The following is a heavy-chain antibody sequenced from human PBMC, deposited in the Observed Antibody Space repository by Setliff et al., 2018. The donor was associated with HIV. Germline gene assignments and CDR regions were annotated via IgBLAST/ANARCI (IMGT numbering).Heavy chain of an antibody. D-gene: IGHD3-16*02. J-gene: IGHJ3*02. CDR1: GGSLSSSNNF. V-gene: IGHV4-39*01. Sequence: SETLSLTCTVSGGSLSSSNNFWGWIRQRPGKGLEWIGTTDYTGNTDYNTSLKGRLTISVDTSKNQFSLKLNSVTAADTAFYYCARHYRELLGDAFDIWGQGTLVTVSS. CDR2: TDYTGNT. CDR3: ARHYRELLGDAFDI.